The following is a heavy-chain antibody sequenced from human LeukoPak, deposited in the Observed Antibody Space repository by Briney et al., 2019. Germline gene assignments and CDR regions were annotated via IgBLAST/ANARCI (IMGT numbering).Heavy chain of an antibody. J-gene: IGHJ4*02. CDR2: ISTYNGNT. V-gene: IGHV1-18*01. Sequence: ASVKVSCKASGYTFTTYGISWVRQAPGQGLEWMGWISTYNGNTNYAQKFQGRVTMTTDASTSTVYMELRSLRSDDTAVYHCARDYGTGSYFNAWGLGTLVTVSS. D-gene: IGHD3-10*01. CDR3: ARDYGTGSYFNA. CDR1: GYTFTTYG.